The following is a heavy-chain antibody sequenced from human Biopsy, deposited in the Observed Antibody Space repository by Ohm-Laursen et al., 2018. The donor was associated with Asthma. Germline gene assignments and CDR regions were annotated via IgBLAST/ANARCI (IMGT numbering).Heavy chain of an antibody. Sequence: PSDTLSLTCHVYPGSFSGFFWTWIRQSPGKGLEWIGETNERGVTNNNPSLKSRVIISIDTYWNRVSLKLTSVTAADMAVYYCARGPELDVWGQGTTVTVSS. CDR1: PGSFSGFF. CDR2: TNERGVT. J-gene: IGHJ6*02. CDR3: ARGPELDV. V-gene: IGHV4-34*01.